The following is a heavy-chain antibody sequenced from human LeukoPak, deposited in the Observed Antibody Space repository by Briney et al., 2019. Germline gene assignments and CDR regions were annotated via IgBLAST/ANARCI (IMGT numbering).Heavy chain of an antibody. V-gene: IGHV1-2*06. CDR2: INPNSGGT. CDR3: ARGLTWLIVVVPAATDVFDI. Sequence: GASVKVSCKASGYTFTGYYMHWVRQAPGQGLEWMGRINPNSGGTNYAQKFQGRVTMTRDTSISTAYMELSRLRSDDTAVYYCARGLTWLIVVVPAATDVFDIWGQGTMVTVSS. J-gene: IGHJ3*02. CDR1: GYTFTGYY. D-gene: IGHD2-2*01.